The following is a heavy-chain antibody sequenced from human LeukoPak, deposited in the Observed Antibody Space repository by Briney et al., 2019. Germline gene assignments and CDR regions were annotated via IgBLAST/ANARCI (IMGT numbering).Heavy chain of an antibody. Sequence: GGSLRLSCVAAGFTFSDRYMSRIRQAPGKGMEWVAYISPSADNIHYADSVKGRFTISRDNARNSLFLQMNGLKAGDTAVYYCVTESGWLFDYWGQGTLVTVSS. J-gene: IGHJ4*02. V-gene: IGHV3-11*04. CDR3: VTESGWLFDY. CDR1: GFTFSDRY. D-gene: IGHD5-12*01. CDR2: ISPSADNI.